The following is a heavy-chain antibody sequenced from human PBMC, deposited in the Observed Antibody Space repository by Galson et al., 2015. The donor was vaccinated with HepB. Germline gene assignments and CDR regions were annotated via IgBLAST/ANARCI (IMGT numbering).Heavy chain of an antibody. Sequence: QSGAEVKKPGESLKISCRGSGYSFTSYWIGWVRQMPGKGLEWMGIIYPGDSDTRYSPSFQGQVTISADKSISTAYLQWSSLMASDTAMYYCARWRDGRITLVRGSITWFDYWGQGTLVTVSS. D-gene: IGHD3-10*01. CDR1: GYSFTSYW. CDR3: ARWRDGRITLVRGSITWFDY. CDR2: IYPGDSDT. V-gene: IGHV5-51*03. J-gene: IGHJ4*02.